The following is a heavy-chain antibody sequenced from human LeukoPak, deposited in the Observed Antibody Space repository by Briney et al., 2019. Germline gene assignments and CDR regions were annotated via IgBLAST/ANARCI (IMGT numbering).Heavy chain of an antibody. Sequence: ASVTVSCKDSGYTLTEISMHWVRQAPGKGLEWMGGFDPEEGETIYAQKFQGRVTMTEDTSTDTAYMELSSLRSEDTAVFYCVSDPITMIRGVIIEGFDPWGQGTLVTVSS. CDR2: FDPEEGET. CDR1: GYTLTEIS. J-gene: IGHJ5*02. D-gene: IGHD3-10*01. CDR3: VSDPITMIRGVIIEGFDP. V-gene: IGHV1-24*01.